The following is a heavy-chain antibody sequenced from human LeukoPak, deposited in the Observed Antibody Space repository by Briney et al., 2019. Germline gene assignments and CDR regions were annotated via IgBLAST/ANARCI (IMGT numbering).Heavy chain of an antibody. CDR3: ARDKGATVTTDAFDI. Sequence: ASVKVSCTASGYTFTSYYMHWVRQAPGQGLEWMGIINPSGGSTSYAQKFQGRVTMTRDTSTSTVYMELSSLRSEDTAVYYCARDKGATVTTDAFDIWGQGTMVTVSS. V-gene: IGHV1-46*01. D-gene: IGHD4-11*01. CDR1: GYTFTSYY. J-gene: IGHJ3*02. CDR2: INPSGGST.